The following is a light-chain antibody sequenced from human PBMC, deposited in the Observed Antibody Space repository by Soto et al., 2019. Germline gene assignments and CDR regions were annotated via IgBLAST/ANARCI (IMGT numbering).Light chain of an antibody. J-gene: IGKJ1*01. CDR3: QQYNSYRWT. CDR2: KAS. V-gene: IGKV1-5*03. Sequence: DFLMTQSPSTLSASVGDRVTITCRASQSISDRLAWYQQKPGNAPKLLIYKASSLQSGVLSRFSGSGSGTEFTLTIISLQPDDFVMYYCQQYNSYRWTFGQGTKVEIK. CDR1: QSISDR.